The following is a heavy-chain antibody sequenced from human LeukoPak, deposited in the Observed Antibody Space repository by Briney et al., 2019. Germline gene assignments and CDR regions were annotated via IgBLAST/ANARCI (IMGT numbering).Heavy chain of an antibody. CDR1: GGSISSSNYY. V-gene: IGHV4-39*01. CDR3: ARRPRKGGFLEWSPLDH. D-gene: IGHD3-3*01. Sequence: ASETLSLTCTVSGGSISSSNYYWGWIRQPPGKGLEWIGSIYYSGSTYYNPSLKSRVTISVDTSKNQFSLKLSSVTAADTAVYYCARRPRKGGFLEWSPLDHWGQGTLVTVSS. J-gene: IGHJ4*02. CDR2: IYYSGST.